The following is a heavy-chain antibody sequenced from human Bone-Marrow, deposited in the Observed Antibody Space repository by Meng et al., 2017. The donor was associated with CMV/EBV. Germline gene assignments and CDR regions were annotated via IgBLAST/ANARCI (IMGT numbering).Heavy chain of an antibody. J-gene: IGHJ6*02. D-gene: IGHD2-2*01. V-gene: IGHV3-21*01. CDR1: GFTFNSYS. CDR2: ISTSGNYI. CDR3: ARDSVPAHKTGDFHDYFYGMDV. Sequence: GESLKISCAASGFTFNSYSMNWVRQAPGKGLEWGSSISTSGNYIYYADSLKGRFTISKDNAKNSLYLQMNSLRGEDTAVYFCARDSVPAHKTGDFHDYFYGMDVWGQGTTVTVSS.